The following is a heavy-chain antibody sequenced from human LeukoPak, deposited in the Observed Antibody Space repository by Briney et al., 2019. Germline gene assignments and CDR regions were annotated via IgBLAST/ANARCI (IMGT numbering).Heavy chain of an antibody. V-gene: IGHV1-69*13. CDR1: GGTFSSYA. D-gene: IGHD5/OR15-5a*01. Sequence: GASVKVSCKASGGTFSSYAICWVRQAPGQGLEWMGGIIPIFGTANYAQKFQGRVTITADESTSTAYMELSSLRSEDTAVYYCARDLRVVSSGYFDLWGRGTLVTVSS. J-gene: IGHJ2*01. CDR3: ARDLRVVSSGYFDL. CDR2: IIPIFGTA.